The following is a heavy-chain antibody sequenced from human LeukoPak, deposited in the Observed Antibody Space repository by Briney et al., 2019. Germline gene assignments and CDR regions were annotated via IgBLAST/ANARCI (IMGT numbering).Heavy chain of an antibody. CDR2: ISGSGGST. D-gene: IGHD6-13*01. CDR3: AKEGSSWFGQPSKD. J-gene: IGHJ4*02. V-gene: IGHV3-23*01. Sequence: GGSLRLSCAGSGFTFSDYAMSWVRQAPGKGLEWVSAISGSGGSTYYADSVKGRFTISRDNSKNTLYLQMNSLRAEDTAVYYCAKEGSSWFGQPSKDWGQGTLVTVSS. CDR1: GFTFSDYA.